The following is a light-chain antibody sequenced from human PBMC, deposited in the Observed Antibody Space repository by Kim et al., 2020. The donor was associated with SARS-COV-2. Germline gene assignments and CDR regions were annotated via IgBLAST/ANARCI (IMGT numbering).Light chain of an antibody. J-gene: IGKJ4*01. CDR1: QSVSSY. CDR3: QQSTNWPLT. Sequence: EIVLTQSPATLSLSPGERATLSCRASQSVSSYLAWYQQKPGQAPRLLIFDASHRATGIPARFSGSGSETDFTLTISSLEPEDFAVYYCQQSTNWPLTFGGGTKLEI. V-gene: IGKV3-11*01. CDR2: DAS.